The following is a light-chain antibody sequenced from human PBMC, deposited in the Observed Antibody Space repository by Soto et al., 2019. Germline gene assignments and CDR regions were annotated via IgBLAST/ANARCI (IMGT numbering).Light chain of an antibody. V-gene: IGLV2-8*01. J-gene: IGLJ1*01. Sequence: QSVLTQPPSASGSPGQSVTISCTGTTSDVGGYNFVSWYQQHPGKAPKLMIYEVSQRPAGVPDRFSGSKSGNRASLAISGLQSEDDADYYCAAWDYSLNAYVFGIGTKVTVL. CDR1: TSDVGGYNF. CDR3: AAWDYSLNAYV. CDR2: EVS.